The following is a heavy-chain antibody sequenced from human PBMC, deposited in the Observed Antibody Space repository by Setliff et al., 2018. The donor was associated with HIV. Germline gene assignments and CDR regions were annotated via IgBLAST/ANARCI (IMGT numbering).Heavy chain of an antibody. CDR1: GYSISSGYY. CDR2: IYHSGST. D-gene: IGHD5-12*01. CDR3: ARSPLYSGYERYYFDY. J-gene: IGHJ4*02. Sequence: PSETLSLTCAVSGYSISSGYYWGWIRQPPGKGLEWIGSIYHSGSTYYNPSLKSRVTISLDRSKTQFSLKLSSVTAADTAVYYCARSPLYSGYERYYFDYWGQGTLVTVSS. V-gene: IGHV4-38-2*01.